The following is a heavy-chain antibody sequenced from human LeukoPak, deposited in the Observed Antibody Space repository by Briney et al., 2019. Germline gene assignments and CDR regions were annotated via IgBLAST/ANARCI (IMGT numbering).Heavy chain of an antibody. D-gene: IGHD3-9*01. CDR3: AKGRKDFDTNLGPFDS. CDR2: VHDSAGT. Sequence: SETLSLTCTVSGGSINKYYWSWIRQSPGRGLAWPGYVHDSAGTIYNPSLKSRVTISVGTSKTQFSLKVTSVTTADTAVYYCAKGRKDFDTNLGPFDSWGQGILVTVSS. V-gene: IGHV4-59*01. CDR1: GGSINKYY. J-gene: IGHJ4*02.